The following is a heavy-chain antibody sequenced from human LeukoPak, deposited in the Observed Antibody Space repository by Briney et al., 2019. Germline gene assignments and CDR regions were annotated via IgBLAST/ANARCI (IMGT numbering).Heavy chain of an antibody. CDR3: AELGITMIGGV. CDR2: ISSSSLYI. J-gene: IGHJ6*04. V-gene: IGHV3-21*01. CDR1: GFTFSSYN. D-gene: IGHD3-10*02. Sequence: PGGSLRLSCAASGFTFSSYNIHWVRQAPGKGLEWVSSISSSSLYIYYADSVKGRFTISRDNAKNSLYLQMNSLRAEDTAVYYCAELGITMIGGVWGKGTTVTISS.